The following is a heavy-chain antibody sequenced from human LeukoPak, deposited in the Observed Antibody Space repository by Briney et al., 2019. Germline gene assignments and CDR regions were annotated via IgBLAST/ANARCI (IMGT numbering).Heavy chain of an antibody. J-gene: IGHJ4*02. D-gene: IGHD2-2*01. V-gene: IGHV3-48*03. Sequence: PGGSLRLSCTASGFSFSSYEMNWVRQAPGKGLEWVSYISSSGSTIYYADSVKGRFTISRGNAKNSLYLQMNSLRDEDTAVYYCARGYASSYWGQGTLVTVSS. CDR1: GFSFSSYE. CDR3: ARGYASSY. CDR2: ISSSGSTI.